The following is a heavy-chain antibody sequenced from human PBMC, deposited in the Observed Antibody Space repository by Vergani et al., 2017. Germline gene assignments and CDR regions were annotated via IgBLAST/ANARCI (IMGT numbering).Heavy chain of an antibody. Sequence: QVQLQQWGAGLLKPSETLSLTCTVSGGSISSSSYYWGWIRQPPGKGLEWIGSIYYSGSTYYNPSLKSRVTISVDTSKNQFSLKLSSVTAADTAVYYWARRGGVNYYGIDDWGQGTTVTVSS. V-gene: IGHV4-39*01. CDR2: IYYSGST. CDR1: GGSISSSSYY. J-gene: IGHJ6*02. CDR3: ARRGGVNYYGIDD. D-gene: IGHD3-16*01.